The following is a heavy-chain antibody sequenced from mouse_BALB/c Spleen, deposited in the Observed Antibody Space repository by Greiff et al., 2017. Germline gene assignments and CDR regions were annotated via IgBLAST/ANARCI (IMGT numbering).Heavy chain of an antibody. CDR1: GYTFTDYA. V-gene: IGHV1-67*01. CDR2: ISTYYGNT. D-gene: IGHD2-2*01. CDR3: ARDYGYDGSYAMDY. Sequence: QVQLKESGPELVRPGVSVKISCKGSGYTFTDYAMHWVKQSHAKSLEWIGVISTYYGNTNYNQKFKGKATMTVDKSSSTAYMELARLTSEDSAIYYCARDYGYDGSYAMDYWGQGTSVTVSS. J-gene: IGHJ4*01.